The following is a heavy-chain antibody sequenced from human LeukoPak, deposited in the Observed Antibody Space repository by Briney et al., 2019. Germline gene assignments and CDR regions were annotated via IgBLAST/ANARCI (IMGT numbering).Heavy chain of an antibody. CDR2: IIPIFGTA. Sequence: SVKVSCTASGGTFSSYAISWVRQDPGQGLEWMGGIIPIFGTANYAQKFQGRVTITADESTSTAYMELSSLRSEDTAVYYCARETVGAIALHYWGQGTLVTVSS. V-gene: IGHV1-69*13. CDR1: GGTFSSYA. D-gene: IGHD1-26*01. CDR3: ARETVGAIALHY. J-gene: IGHJ4*02.